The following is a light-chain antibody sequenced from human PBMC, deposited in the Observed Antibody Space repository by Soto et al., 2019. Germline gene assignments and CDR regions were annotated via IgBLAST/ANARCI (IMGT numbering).Light chain of an antibody. J-gene: IGLJ2*01. CDR3: SGYTGPTTPGV. CDR2: QVS. CDR1: SSDVGSYNY. Sequence: QSALTQPASVSGSPEQSITISCAGTSSDVGSYNYVSWYQQHPGKAPKLIIYQVSDRPSGVSNRFSGSKSGNTASLTISGLQGEGEGYYCCSGYTGPTTPGVFRRGTTVTVL. V-gene: IGLV2-14*01.